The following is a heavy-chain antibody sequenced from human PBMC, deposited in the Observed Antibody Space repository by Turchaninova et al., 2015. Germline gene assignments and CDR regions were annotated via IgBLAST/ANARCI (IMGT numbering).Heavy chain of an antibody. Sequence: QVQLVESGGGVVQPGGSLRLSCAASGFTFSTYDMHWVRQAPGTGVGWVAFLRFDGSDKYYGDSVQGRFTISRDNSRNTLWLQMNSLRREDTAVYYCVVPSLHWGQGTLVTVSS. CDR1: GFTFSTYD. V-gene: IGHV3-30*02. CDR2: LRFDGSDK. CDR3: VVPSLH. J-gene: IGHJ4*02.